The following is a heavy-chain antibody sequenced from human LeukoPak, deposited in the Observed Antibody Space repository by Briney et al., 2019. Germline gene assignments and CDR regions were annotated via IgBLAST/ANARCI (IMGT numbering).Heavy chain of an antibody. D-gene: IGHD3-10*01. CDR3: ARASITMVRGVIAAFDI. Sequence: GGSLRLSCAASGFTFSSYDMHWVRQATGKGLEWVSAIGTAGDTYYPGSVKGRFTISRENAKNSLYLQMNSLRAGDTAVYYCARASITMVRGVIAAFDIWGQGTMVTVSS. V-gene: IGHV3-13*01. CDR2: IGTAGDT. CDR1: GFTFSSYD. J-gene: IGHJ3*02.